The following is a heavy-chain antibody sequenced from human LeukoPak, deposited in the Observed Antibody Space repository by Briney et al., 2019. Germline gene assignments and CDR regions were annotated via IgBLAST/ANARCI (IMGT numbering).Heavy chain of an antibody. CDR1: GFTFSSYG. D-gene: IGHD3-9*01. CDR2: IRYDGSNK. V-gene: IGHV3-30*02. J-gene: IGHJ4*02. CDR3: AKGRLSAPVLRYFDWTPIDY. Sequence: PGGSLRLSCAASGFTFSSYGMHWVRQAPGKGLEWVAFIRYDGSNKYYADSVKGRFTISRDNSKNTLYLQMNSLRAEDTAVYYCAKGRLSAPVLRYFDWTPIDYWGQGTLVTVSS.